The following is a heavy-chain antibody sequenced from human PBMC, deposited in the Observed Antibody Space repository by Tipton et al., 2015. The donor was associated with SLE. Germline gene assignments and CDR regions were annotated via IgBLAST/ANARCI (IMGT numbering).Heavy chain of an antibody. D-gene: IGHD6-6*01. CDR3: ARDLAARGGHYFDY. CDR2: IYYGGST. Sequence: TLSLTCTVSGGSISSYYWSWIRQPPGKGLEWIGYIYYGGSTNYNPSLKSRVTISVDTSKSQFSLKLSSVTAADTAVYYCARDLAARGGHYFDYWGQGTLVTVSS. J-gene: IGHJ4*02. CDR1: GGSISSYY. V-gene: IGHV4-59*01.